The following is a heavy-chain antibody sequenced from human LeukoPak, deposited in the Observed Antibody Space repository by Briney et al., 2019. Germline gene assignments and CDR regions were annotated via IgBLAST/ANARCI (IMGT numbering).Heavy chain of an antibody. CDR2: IHYTGRT. J-gene: IGHJ5*02. CDR3: AKETVEVPADDWFGP. CDR1: GGSINGDY. V-gene: IGHV4-59*01. D-gene: IGHD2-21*02. Sequence: SETLSLTCTISGGSINGDYWAWIRQTPGEGLEWIGYIHYTGRTSYNPSLKSRVAISADMSMNQFSLRLASVTAADTAVYYCAKETVEVPADDWFGPWGQGTLVTVSS.